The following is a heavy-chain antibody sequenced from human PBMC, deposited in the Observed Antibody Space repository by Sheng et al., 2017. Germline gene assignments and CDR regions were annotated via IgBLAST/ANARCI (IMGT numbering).Heavy chain of an antibody. V-gene: IGHV1-2*06. J-gene: IGHJ4*02. CDR2: INPNSGGT. D-gene: IGHD2-2*01. CDR1: GYTFTGYY. Sequence: QVQLVQSGAEMKKPGASVKVSCKASGYTFTGYYMHWVRQAPGQGLEWMGRINPNSGGTNYAQKFQGRVTMTRDTSISTAYMELSRLRSDDTAVYYCARDLIVVVPAATTQCFDYWGQGTLVTVSS. CDR3: ARDLIVVVPAATTQCFDY.